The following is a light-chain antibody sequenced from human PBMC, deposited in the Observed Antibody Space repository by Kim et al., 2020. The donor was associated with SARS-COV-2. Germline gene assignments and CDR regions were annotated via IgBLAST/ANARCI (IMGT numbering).Light chain of an antibody. CDR3: QVWDSSSDHPV. CDR1: NIGSKS. CDR2: YDS. Sequence: SYELTQPPSVSVAPGKTARITCGGNNIGSKSVHWYQQKPGQAPVLVIYYDSDRPSGIPERFSGSNSGTTATLPISRVEAGDEADYYCQVWDSSSDHPVFG. V-gene: IGLV3-21*04. J-gene: IGLJ3*02.